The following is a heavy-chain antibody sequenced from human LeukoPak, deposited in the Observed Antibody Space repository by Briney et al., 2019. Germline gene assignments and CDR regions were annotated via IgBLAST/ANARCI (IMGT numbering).Heavy chain of an antibody. V-gene: IGHV3-11*01. Sequence: GGSLRLSCAASGFTFSNYVMSWVRQAPGKGLEWISYITTNGASTYYASSVKGRFTISRDNAQNSLFLQMNSLRAEDTAIYYCARVALDNTGWRISWFDPWGQGTLVTVSS. CDR1: GFTFSNYV. CDR2: ITTNGAST. CDR3: ARVALDNTGWRISWFDP. J-gene: IGHJ5*02. D-gene: IGHD6-19*01.